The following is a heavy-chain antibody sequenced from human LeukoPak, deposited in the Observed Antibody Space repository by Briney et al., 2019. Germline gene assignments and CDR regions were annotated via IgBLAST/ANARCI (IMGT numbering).Heavy chain of an antibody. CDR2: INPNSGGT. D-gene: IGHD2-15*01. J-gene: IGHJ4*02. V-gene: IGHV1-2*06. Sequence: ASVKVSCKASGYTFTGYYMHWVRQAPGQGLEWMERINPNSGGTNYAQKFQGRVTMTRDTSISAAYMELSRLRSDDTAVYYCARALSYCSGGSCYNEASGYWGQGTLVTVSS. CDR1: GYTFTGYY. CDR3: ARALSYCSGGSCYNEASGY.